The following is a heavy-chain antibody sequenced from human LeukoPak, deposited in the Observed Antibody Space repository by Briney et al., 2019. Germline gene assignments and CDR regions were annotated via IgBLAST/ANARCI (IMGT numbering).Heavy chain of an antibody. D-gene: IGHD3-9*01. CDR1: GGTFSSYA. CDR3: ARGYYDILTGYSN. J-gene: IGHJ4*02. CDR2: IIPIFGTA. V-gene: IGHV1-69*06. Sequence: SVKVSCKASGGTFSSYAISWARQAPGQGLEWMGGIIPIFGTANYAQKFQGRVTITADKSTSTAYMELSSLRSEDTAVYYCARGYYDILTGYSNWGQGTLVTVSS.